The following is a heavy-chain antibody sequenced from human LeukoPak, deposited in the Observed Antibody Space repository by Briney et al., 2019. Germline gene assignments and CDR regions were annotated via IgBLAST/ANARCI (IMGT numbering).Heavy chain of an antibody. Sequence: GGSLRLSCAASGFTFSSYAMSWVRQAPGKGLEWVSVIYSGGSTYYADSVKGRFTISRDNSKNTLYLQMNSLRAEDTAVYYCARGAHKRDDYGGFFDYWGQGTLVTVSS. CDR1: GFTFSSYA. D-gene: IGHD4-23*01. J-gene: IGHJ4*02. CDR3: ARGAHKRDDYGGFFDY. CDR2: IYSGGST. V-gene: IGHV3-66*01.